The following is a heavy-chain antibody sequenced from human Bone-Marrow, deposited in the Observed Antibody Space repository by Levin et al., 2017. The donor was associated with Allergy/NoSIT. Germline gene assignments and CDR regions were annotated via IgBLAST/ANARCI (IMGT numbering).Heavy chain of an antibody. Sequence: GESLKISCKGSGYRFTSYWISWVRQMPGKGLEWMGRIDPSDSYTNYSPSFQGHVTISADKSISTAHVQWTSLKASDTAMYYCAIFRDKYSLMDYWGQGTLVTVSS. V-gene: IGHV5-10-1*01. CDR3: AIFRDKYSLMDY. CDR1: GYRFTSYW. D-gene: IGHD3-10*01. J-gene: IGHJ4*02. CDR2: IDPSDSYT.